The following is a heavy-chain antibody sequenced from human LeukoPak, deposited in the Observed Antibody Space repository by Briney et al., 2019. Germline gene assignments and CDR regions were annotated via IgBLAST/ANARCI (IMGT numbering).Heavy chain of an antibody. CDR1: GGSISSGGYS. Sequence: PSQTLSLTCAVSGGSISSGGYSWSWIRQPPGKGLEWIGYIYHSGSTYYNPSLKSRVTISVDRSKNQFSLKLSSVTAADTAVYYCARALGDYYYGMGVWGQGTTVTVSS. CDR2: IYHSGST. J-gene: IGHJ6*02. CDR3: ARALGDYYYGMGV. V-gene: IGHV4-30-2*01. D-gene: IGHD3-3*02.